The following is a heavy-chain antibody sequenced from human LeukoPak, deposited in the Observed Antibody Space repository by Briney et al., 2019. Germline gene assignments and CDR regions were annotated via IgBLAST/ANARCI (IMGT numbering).Heavy chain of an antibody. CDR1: GGSVSSGISY. Sequence: SETLSLTCSVSGGSVSSGISYWSRIRQPPGKGLEWIGYIYYSGSTNYNPSLKSRVTISVDTSKNQFSLKLSSVTAADTAVYYCAREGHSSMDYRGQGTLVTVSA. CDR3: AREGHSSMDY. D-gene: IGHD6-19*01. V-gene: IGHV4-61*01. CDR2: IYYSGST. J-gene: IGHJ4*02.